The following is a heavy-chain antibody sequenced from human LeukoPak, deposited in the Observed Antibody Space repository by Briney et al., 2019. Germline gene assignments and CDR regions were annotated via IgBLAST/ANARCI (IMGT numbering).Heavy chain of an antibody. J-gene: IGHJ6*02. CDR3: ARHAMDYYYYGMDV. V-gene: IGHV3-20*01. Sequence: PGGSLRLSCVASGFTFDDYGMSWVRQAPGKGLEWVSGINWNGGSTGYADSVKGRFTISRDNAKNSLYLQMNSLRAEDTALYHCARHAMDYYYYGMDVWGQGTTVTVSS. CDR1: GFTFDDYG. CDR2: INWNGGST. D-gene: IGHD5-18*01.